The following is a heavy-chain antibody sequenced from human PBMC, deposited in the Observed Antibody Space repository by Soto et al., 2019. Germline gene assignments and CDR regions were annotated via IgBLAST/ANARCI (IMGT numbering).Heavy chain of an antibody. D-gene: IGHD6-13*01. V-gene: IGHV4-30-2*01. CDR1: GGSISSGGYS. Sequence: SETLSLTCAVSGGSISSGGYSWSWIRQPPGKGLEWIGYIYHSGSTYYNPSLKSRVTISVDRSKNQFSLKLSSVTAADTAVYYCARHAIAAAHNWFDPWGQGTLVTVSS. J-gene: IGHJ5*02. CDR2: IYHSGST. CDR3: ARHAIAAAHNWFDP.